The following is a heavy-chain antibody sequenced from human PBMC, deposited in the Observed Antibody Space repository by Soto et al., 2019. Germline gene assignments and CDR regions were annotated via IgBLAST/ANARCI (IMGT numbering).Heavy chain of an antibody. CDR1: GGTFSSYA. J-gene: IGHJ6*02. CDR2: IIPMFGTA. CDR3: ARKRITMVRAADLPHYYYGIDV. Sequence: QVQLVQSGAEVKKPGSSVKVSCKASGGTFSSYAISWVRQAPGQGLEWMGGIIPMFGTANYAQKFQGRVTITADESTSTAYMELSSLRSEDTAVYYCARKRITMVRAADLPHYYYGIDVWGQGTTVTVSS. V-gene: IGHV1-69*01. D-gene: IGHD3-10*01.